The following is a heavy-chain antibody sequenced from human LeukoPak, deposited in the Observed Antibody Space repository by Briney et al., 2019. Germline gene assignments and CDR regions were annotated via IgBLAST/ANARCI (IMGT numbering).Heavy chain of an antibody. V-gene: IGHV3-23*01. CDR3: AIMHRYYDGSGYWVQ. Sequence: GGSLRLSRAASGFTFSSYAMSWVRQAPGKGLEWVSGISTSGGSTSYADSVKGRFTISRDNPRNTLYMQMNSLRAEDTAVYYCAIMHRYYDGSGYWVQWGQGTLVTVSS. CDR1: GFTFSSYA. D-gene: IGHD3-22*01. CDR2: ISTSGGST. J-gene: IGHJ4*02.